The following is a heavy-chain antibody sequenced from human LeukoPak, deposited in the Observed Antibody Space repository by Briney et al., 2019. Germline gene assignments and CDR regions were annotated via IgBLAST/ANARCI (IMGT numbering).Heavy chain of an antibody. V-gene: IGHV3-30*02. CDR1: GFTFSSYG. CDR2: IRYDGSNK. Sequence: GGSLRLSCAASGFTFSSYGMHWVRQAPGKGLEWVAFIRYDGSNKYYADSEKGRFTISRDNSKNTLYLQMNSLRAEDTAVYYCAKDRSSSWGAFPLDYWGQGTLVTVSS. J-gene: IGHJ4*02. CDR3: AKDRSSSWGAFPLDY. D-gene: IGHD6-13*01.